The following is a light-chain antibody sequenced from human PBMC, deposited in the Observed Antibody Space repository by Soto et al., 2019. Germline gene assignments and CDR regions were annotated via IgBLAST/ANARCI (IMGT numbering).Light chain of an antibody. V-gene: IGKV1-5*01. CDR1: QSVNSW. CDR3: QQFSSYYRT. J-gene: IGKJ1*01. CDR2: SVS. Sequence: DIQMTQSPSTLSAYVGDRVTITCRASQSVNSWLAWYQQKPGRAPKLLIYSVSNLDSGVPSRFRGSGSGTEFTLTISSLQTDDFATYYCQQFSSYYRTVGQWTKVEMK.